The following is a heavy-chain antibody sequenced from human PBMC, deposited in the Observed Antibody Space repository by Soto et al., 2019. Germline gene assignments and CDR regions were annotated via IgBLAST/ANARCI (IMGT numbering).Heavy chain of an antibody. V-gene: IGHV6-1*01. CDR3: ARDPPTMLHDFDG. CDR2: TYYRSKWFN. J-gene: IGHJ4*02. Sequence: KPSETLSLTCAISGDSVSNNGAAWNWIRQSPSGGLEWLGRTYYRSKWFNDYAVSVKSRITISPDTSKNQFSLQLNAVTPDDTAVYYLARDPPTMLHDFDGCGKGTLVTVSS. CDR1: GDSVSNNGAA. D-gene: IGHD2-15*01.